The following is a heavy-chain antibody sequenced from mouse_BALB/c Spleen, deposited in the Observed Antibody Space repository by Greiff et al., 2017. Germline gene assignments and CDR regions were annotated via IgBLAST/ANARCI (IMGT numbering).Heavy chain of an antibody. CDR2: IDPFNGGT. V-gene: IGHV1S135*01. D-gene: IGHD1-1*01. CDR1: GYSFTSYY. Sequence: EVKLMESGPELMKPGASVKISCKASGYSFTSYYMHWVKQSHGKSLEWIGYIDPFNGGTSYNQKFKGKATLTVDKSSSTAYMHLSSLTSEDSAVYYCARDYGSSGFAYWGQGTLVTVSA. CDR3: ARDYGSSGFAY. J-gene: IGHJ3*01.